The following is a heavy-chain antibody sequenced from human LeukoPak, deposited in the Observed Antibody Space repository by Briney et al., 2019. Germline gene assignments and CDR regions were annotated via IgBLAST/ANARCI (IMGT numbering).Heavy chain of an antibody. D-gene: IGHD2-21*02. Sequence: GGSLRLSRAASGFTFSSYDMHWVRQATGKGLEWASAIGTAGDTYYPGSVKGRFTISRENAKNSLYLQMNSLRAGDTAVYYCARGSLDCSGDCSSGYYYYYYGMDVWGQGTTVTVSS. J-gene: IGHJ6*02. CDR1: GFTFSSYD. V-gene: IGHV3-13*04. CDR2: IGTAGDT. CDR3: ARGSLDCSGDCSSGYYYYYYGMDV.